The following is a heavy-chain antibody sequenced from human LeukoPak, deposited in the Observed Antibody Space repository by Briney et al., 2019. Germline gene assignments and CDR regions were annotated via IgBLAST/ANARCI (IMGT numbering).Heavy chain of an antibody. D-gene: IGHD3-22*01. Sequence: PGESLRLSCAASGFTFSSYAMSWVRQAPGKGLEWVSAISGSGGSTYYADSVKGRFTISRDNSKNTLYLQMNSLRAEDTAVYYCAKDGPGTRYYYCDSSGYYDYWGQGTLVTVSS. CDR1: GFTFSSYA. V-gene: IGHV3-23*01. CDR2: ISGSGGST. CDR3: AKDGPGTRYYYCDSSGYYDY. J-gene: IGHJ4*02.